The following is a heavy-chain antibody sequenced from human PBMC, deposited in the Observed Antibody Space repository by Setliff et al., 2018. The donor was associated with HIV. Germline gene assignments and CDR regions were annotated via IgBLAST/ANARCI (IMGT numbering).Heavy chain of an antibody. CDR1: GVTISSHF. V-gene: IGHV4-4*07. D-gene: IGHD6-19*01. CDR2: AYTGGST. Sequence: PSETLSLTCSVSGVTISSHFWTWIRQPAGKGLEWIGRAYTGGSTNYNPSLRSRVSMSVDTPKNQFYLHLSSVTAADTAVYYCARETIRSGHPSEAGFDFWGQGALVTVSS. CDR3: ARETIRSGHPSEAGFDF. J-gene: IGHJ4*02.